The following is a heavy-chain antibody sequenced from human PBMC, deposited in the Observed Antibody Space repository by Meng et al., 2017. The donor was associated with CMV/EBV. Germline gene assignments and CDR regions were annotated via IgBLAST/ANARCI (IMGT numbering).Heavy chain of an antibody. J-gene: IGHJ4*02. CDR2: IYYSGST. Sequence: RLQLQEPGPGLVKPSETLVLTCPVSGGSIWSSSYYWGWIRQPPGKGLEWIGSIYYSGSTYYNPSLKSRVTISVDTSKNQFSLKLSSVTAADTAVYYCARYYYDSSGYFDYWGQGTLVTVSS. CDR3: ARYYYDSSGYFDY. CDR1: GGSIWSSSYY. D-gene: IGHD3-22*01. V-gene: IGHV4-39*06.